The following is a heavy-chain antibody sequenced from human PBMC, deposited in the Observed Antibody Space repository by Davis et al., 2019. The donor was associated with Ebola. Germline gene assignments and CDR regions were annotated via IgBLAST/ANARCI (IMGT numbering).Heavy chain of an antibody. V-gene: IGHV3-48*02. J-gene: IGHJ3*02. CDR1: GFTFSSYT. Sequence: GESLKISCAASGFTFSSYTMNWVSHAPGKGLEWVSYIGTRGDPTVYADSVKGRFTVSRDDANNSLSLLMNSLRDEDTAIYYCVRDYLFALDIWGQGTMVTVSS. CDR2: IGTRGDPT. CDR3: VRDYLFALDI.